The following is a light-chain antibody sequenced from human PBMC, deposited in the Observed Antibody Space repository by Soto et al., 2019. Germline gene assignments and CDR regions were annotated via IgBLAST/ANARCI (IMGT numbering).Light chain of an antibody. V-gene: IGLV2-14*01. CDR1: SSDVGGYNY. CDR2: DVD. CDR3: SSYTSSNTVV. Sequence: QSALPQPASVSGSPGQSITISCSGTSSDVGGYNYVCWYQQHPGKAPKLMIYDVDNRPSGVSSRFSGSRSGNTASLTISGLQAEDEADYYCSSYTSSNTVVFGGGTKLTVL. J-gene: IGLJ2*01.